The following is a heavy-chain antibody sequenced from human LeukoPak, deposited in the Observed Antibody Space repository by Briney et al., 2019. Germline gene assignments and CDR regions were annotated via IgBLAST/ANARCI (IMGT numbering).Heavy chain of an antibody. CDR3: ARSPDYYDSSGLSLGAFDI. CDR1: GGTFSSYA. CDR2: IIPILGIA. J-gene: IGHJ3*02. V-gene: IGHV1-69*04. D-gene: IGHD3-22*01. Sequence: SVKVSCKASGGTFSSYAISWVRQAPGQGLEWMGRIIPILGIANYAQKFQGRVTITADESTSTAYMELSSLRSEDTAVYYCARSPDYYDSSGLSLGAFDIWGQGTMVTVSS.